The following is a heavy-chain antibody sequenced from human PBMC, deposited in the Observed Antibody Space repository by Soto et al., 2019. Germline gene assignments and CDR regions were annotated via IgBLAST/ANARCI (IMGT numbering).Heavy chain of an antibody. CDR2: IYHSGST. V-gene: IGHV4-30-2*01. CDR3: ARSTTVVTPFNSFDP. J-gene: IGHJ5*02. CDR1: GGSISSGGYS. D-gene: IGHD4-17*01. Sequence: QLQLQESGSGLVKPSQTLSLTCAVSGGSISSGGYSWSWIRQPPGKGLEWIGYIYHSGSTYYNPSLKSRVTISVDRSKNQFSLKLSSVTAADTAVYYCARSTTVVTPFNSFDPWGQGTLVTVSS.